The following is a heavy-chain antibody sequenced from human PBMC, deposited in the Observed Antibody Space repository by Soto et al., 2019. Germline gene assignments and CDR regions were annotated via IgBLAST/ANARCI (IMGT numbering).Heavy chain of an antibody. J-gene: IGHJ3*02. Sequence: QVQLQESGPGLVKPSQTLSLTCTVSGGSISSGGYYWSWIRQHPGKGLEWIGYIYYSGSTDYNPSLKSRVTISVDTSKNQFSLKLSSVTAADTAVYYCARVRDSSGYDDAFDIWGQGTMVTVSS. CDR3: ARVRDSSGYDDAFDI. CDR2: IYYSGST. D-gene: IGHD3-22*01. CDR1: GGSISSGGYY. V-gene: IGHV4-31*03.